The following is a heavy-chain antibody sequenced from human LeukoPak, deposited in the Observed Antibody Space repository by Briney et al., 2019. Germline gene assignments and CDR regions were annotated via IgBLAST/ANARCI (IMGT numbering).Heavy chain of an antibody. CDR2: ISYDGSNK. J-gene: IGHJ4*02. CDR3: ARDQGYYDSSGYYPKD. V-gene: IGHV3-30-3*01. D-gene: IGHD3-22*01. CDR1: GFTFSSYA. Sequence: GGSPRLSCAASGFTFSSYAMHWVRQARGKGLEWVAVISYDGSNKYYADSVKGRFTISRDNSKNTLYLQMNSLRAEDTAVYYCARDQGYYDSSGYYPKDWGQGTLVTVSS.